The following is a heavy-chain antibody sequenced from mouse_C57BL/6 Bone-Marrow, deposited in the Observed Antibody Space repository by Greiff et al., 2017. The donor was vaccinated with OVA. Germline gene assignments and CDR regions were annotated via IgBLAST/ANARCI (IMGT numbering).Heavy chain of an antibody. CDR3: ARYTTVNFDY. V-gene: IGHV1-42*01. CDR1: GYSFTGYY. D-gene: IGHD1-1*01. Sequence: EVQLQQSGPELVKPGASVKISCKASGYSFTGYYMNWVKQSPEKSLEWIGEINPSTGGTTYNQKFKAKATLTVDKSYSTAYMQLKSLTSEDSAVYYCARYTTVNFDYWGQGTTLTVSS. CDR2: INPSTGGT. J-gene: IGHJ2*01.